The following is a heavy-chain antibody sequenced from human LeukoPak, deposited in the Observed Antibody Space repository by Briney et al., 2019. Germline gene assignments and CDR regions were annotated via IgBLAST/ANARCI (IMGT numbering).Heavy chain of an antibody. Sequence: PSETLSLTCTVSGGSISSYYWSWIRQPPGKGLEWIGYIYYSGSTNYNPSLKSRVTISVDTSKNQFSLKLSSVTAADTAVYYCARDKRAYSYAYSAFDIWGQGTMVTVSS. CDR2: IYYSGST. CDR1: GGSISSYY. J-gene: IGHJ3*02. V-gene: IGHV4-59*01. D-gene: IGHD5-18*01. CDR3: ARDKRAYSYAYSAFDI.